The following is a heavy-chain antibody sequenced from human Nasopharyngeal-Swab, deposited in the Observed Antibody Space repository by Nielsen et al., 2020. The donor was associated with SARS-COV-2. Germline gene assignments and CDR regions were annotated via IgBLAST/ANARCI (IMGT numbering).Heavy chain of an antibody. Sequence: GEALKISWKGSGYSFTSYWISWERQRPGKGLEWMGRIDPSDSYTNYSPSFQGHVTISADKSISTAYLQWSSLKASDTAMYYCARRSGTTDYFDYWGQGTLVTVSS. D-gene: IGHD1-1*01. CDR1: GYSFTSYW. V-gene: IGHV5-10-1*01. CDR3: ARRSGTTDYFDY. CDR2: IDPSDSYT. J-gene: IGHJ4*02.